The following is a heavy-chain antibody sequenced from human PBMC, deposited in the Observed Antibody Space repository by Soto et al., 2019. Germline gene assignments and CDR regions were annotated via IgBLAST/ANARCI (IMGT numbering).Heavy chain of an antibody. D-gene: IGHD6-13*01. Sequence: HPGGSLRLSCAASGFTFSSYSMNWVRQAPGKGLERVSYISSSSSTIYYADSVKGRFTISRDNAKNSLYLQMNGLRAEDTTVYYCARVLPSSGYSSSWYLADAFDIWGQGTMVTVSS. V-gene: IGHV3-48*01. CDR1: GFTFSSYS. CDR3: ARVLPSSGYSSSWYLADAFDI. CDR2: ISSSSSTI. J-gene: IGHJ3*02.